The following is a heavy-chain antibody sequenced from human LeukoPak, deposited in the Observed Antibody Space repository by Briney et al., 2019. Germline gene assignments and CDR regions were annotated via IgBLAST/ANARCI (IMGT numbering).Heavy chain of an antibody. Sequence: SETLSLTCAVYGGSFSGYYWSWIRQPPGKGLEWIGEINHSGSTNYNPSLKSRVTISVDTSKNQFSLKLSSVTAADTAVYYCARYHSSGWYAGGFDYWGQGTLVTVSS. CDR3: ARYHSSGWYAGGFDY. CDR1: GGSFSGYY. V-gene: IGHV4-34*01. D-gene: IGHD6-19*01. J-gene: IGHJ4*02. CDR2: INHSGST.